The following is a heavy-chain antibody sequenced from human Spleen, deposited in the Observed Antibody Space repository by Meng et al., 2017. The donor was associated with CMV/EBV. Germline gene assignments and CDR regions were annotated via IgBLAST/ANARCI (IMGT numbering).Heavy chain of an antibody. CDR3: AKEGATYSFGGMDV. J-gene: IGHJ6*02. Sequence: GESLKISCAASGFTFSSYSMNWVRQAPGKGLEWVSSISGSGDSTYYADSVKGRFTISRDNSKNTLYLQMNSLRAEDSALYYCAKEGATYSFGGMDVWGQGTTVTVSS. CDR1: GFTFSSYS. CDR2: ISGSGDST. D-gene: IGHD1-26*01. V-gene: IGHV3-23*01.